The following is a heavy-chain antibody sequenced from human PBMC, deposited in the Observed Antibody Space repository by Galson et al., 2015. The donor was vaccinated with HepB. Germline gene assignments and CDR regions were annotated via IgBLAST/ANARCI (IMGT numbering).Heavy chain of an antibody. D-gene: IGHD3-10*01. CDR3: ARTPYYGSGNYYNVWFDS. Sequence: SVRLSCTASGYIFSNYAMNWVREAPGKGLEWIAGINTDTGNTTYAHSLTGRFVFSMDNSVTTAYLQISSLQAEDTAVYYCARTPYYGSGNYYNVWFDSWGQGTLVTVSS. CDR2: INTDTGNT. V-gene: IGHV7-4-1*02. J-gene: IGHJ5*01. CDR1: GYIFSNYA.